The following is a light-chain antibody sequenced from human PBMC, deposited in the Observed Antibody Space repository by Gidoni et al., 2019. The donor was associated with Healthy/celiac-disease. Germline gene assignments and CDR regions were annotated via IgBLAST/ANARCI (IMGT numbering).Light chain of an antibody. J-gene: IGKJ3*01. CDR2: GAS. CDR1: QSVSSSY. Sequence: EIVLTQSPGTLSLSPGERATLSCRASQSVSSSYLAWYQQKPGQAPRLLIYGASSRATGIPDRFSGSGSGTDFTLTISRLEPEDFEVYYCQQYGSSPFTFXAXTKVDIK. V-gene: IGKV3-20*01. CDR3: QQYGSSPFT.